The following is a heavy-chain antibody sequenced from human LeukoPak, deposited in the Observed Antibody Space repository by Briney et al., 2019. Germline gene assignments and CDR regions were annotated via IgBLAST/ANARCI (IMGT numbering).Heavy chain of an antibody. D-gene: IGHD2-15*01. V-gene: IGHV1-8*03. CDR2: MNPNSGNT. CDR1: GYTFTSYD. CDR3: ARGSIRSAATLPYYFDY. Sequence: ASVKVSCKASGYTFTSYDINWVRQATGQGLEWMGWMNPNSGNTGYAQKFQGRVTITRNTSISTAYMELSSLRSEDTAVYYCARGSIRSAATLPYYFDYWGQGTLVTVSS. J-gene: IGHJ4*02.